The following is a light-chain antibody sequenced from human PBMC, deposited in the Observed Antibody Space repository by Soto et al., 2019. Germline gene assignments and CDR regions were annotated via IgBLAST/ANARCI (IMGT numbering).Light chain of an antibody. CDR1: QSVRSY. J-gene: IGKJ5*01. CDR3: QQRSNWPL. Sequence: EIVLTQSPATLSLSPGERATLSCRASQSVRSYLAWYQQKPGQAPRLLIYDASNRATGIPARFSGSGSGTDFTLTISSLEPEDFAVYYCQQRSNWPLFGQGTRLEI. V-gene: IGKV3-11*01. CDR2: DAS.